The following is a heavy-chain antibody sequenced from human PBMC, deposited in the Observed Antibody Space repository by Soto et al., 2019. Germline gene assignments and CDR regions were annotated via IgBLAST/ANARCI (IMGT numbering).Heavy chain of an antibody. Sequence: SETLSLTCTVSGGSISSGGYYWSWIRQQPGKGLEWIGYIYHSGSTYYNPSLKSRVTISVDRSKNQFSLKLSSVTAADTAVYYCARGQVVAAQHWGQGTLVTSPQ. CDR1: GGSISSGGYY. CDR3: ARGQVVAAQH. CDR2: IYHSGST. V-gene: IGHV4-30-2*01. D-gene: IGHD2-15*01. J-gene: IGHJ4*02.